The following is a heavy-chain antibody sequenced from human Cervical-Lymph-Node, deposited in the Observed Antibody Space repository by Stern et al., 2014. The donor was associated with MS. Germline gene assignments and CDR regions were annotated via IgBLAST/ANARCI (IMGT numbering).Heavy chain of an antibody. CDR1: GFTFSSYT. CDR2: ISSTSSYM. J-gene: IGHJ6*02. D-gene: IGHD2-15*01. CDR3: GREIRISVNDV. Sequence: EVQLVESGGGLVKPGGSLRLSCAASGFTFSSYTMNWVRQAPGKGLEWVSAISSTSSYMYYADSVKGRFTISRDNAKNSLYLQMNSLRAEDAAVYYCGREIRISVNDVWGQGTTVTVSS. V-gene: IGHV3-21*01.